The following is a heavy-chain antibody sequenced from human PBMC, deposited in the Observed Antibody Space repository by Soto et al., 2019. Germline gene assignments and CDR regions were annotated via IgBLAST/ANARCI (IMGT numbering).Heavy chain of an antibody. CDR1: GFTFSSYS. CDR2: ISSSRSTI. J-gene: IGHJ5*01. CDR3: ARDCPGSSTTCYGNEWFDS. Sequence: EVQLVESGGGLVLPGGSLRLSCAASGFTFSSYSMNWVGQAPGKGLEWVSYISSSRSTIYYADSVKGRFTISRDNAKNSLYLQMNSLRAEDTAVYYCARDCPGSSTTCYGNEWFDSWGQGTLVTVSS. V-gene: IGHV3-48*01. D-gene: IGHD2-2*01.